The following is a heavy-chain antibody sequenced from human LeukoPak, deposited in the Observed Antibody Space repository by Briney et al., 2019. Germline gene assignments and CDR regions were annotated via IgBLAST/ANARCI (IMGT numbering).Heavy chain of an antibody. D-gene: IGHD3-10*01. CDR3: ARGELLWFGELQFDY. CDR1: GGSISSSSYY. CDR2: IYYSGST. J-gene: IGHJ4*02. Sequence: SETLSLTCTVSGGSISSSSYYWGWIRQPPGKGLEWIGSIYYSGSTYYNPSLKSRVTISVDTSKNQFSLKLSSVTAADTAVYYCARGELLWFGELQFDYWGQGTLVTVSS. V-gene: IGHV4-39*07.